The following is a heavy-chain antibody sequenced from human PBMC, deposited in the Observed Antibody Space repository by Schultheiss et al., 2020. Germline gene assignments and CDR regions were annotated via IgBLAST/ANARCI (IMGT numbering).Heavy chain of an antibody. V-gene: IGHV3-23*01. Sequence: GGSLRLSCAASGFTFSSYDMHWVRQPPGTGLERVSAISGSGGSTYYADSVKGRFTISRDDSKNTLYLQMSSLKTEDTAVYYCITDDYYHRGRYYPLGDYWGQGTLVTVAS. CDR2: ISGSGGST. J-gene: IGHJ4*02. CDR3: ITDDYYHRGRYYPLGDY. CDR1: GFTFSSYD. D-gene: IGHD2-21*02.